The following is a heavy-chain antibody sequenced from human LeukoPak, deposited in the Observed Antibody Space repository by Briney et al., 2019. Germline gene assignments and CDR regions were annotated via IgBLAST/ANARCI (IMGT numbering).Heavy chain of an antibody. CDR1: GSRFTSYW. CDR3: ARQGGTLYGY. CDR2: IDPSDSYT. V-gene: IGHV5-10-1*01. D-gene: IGHD2/OR15-2a*01. J-gene: IGHJ4*02. Sequence: GESLKISCKGSGSRFTSYWISWVRQLPGKGLEWMGRIDPSDSYTNYSPSFQGHVTISADKSISTAYLQWSSLKASDTAMYYCARQGGTLYGYWGQGTLVTVSS.